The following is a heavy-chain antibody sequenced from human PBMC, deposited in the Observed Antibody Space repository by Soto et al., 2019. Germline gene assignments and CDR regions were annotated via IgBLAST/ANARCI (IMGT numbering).Heavy chain of an antibody. D-gene: IGHD4-17*01. CDR3: ARDLRWSPGEFDP. CDR1: GGTFSSYT. Sequence: QVQLVQSGAEVKKPGSSVKVSCKASGGTFSSYTISWVRQAPGQGLEWMGRIIPILGIANYAQKFQGRVTITADKCTRTAYMELSSLRSEDTAVYYCARDLRWSPGEFDPWGQGTLVTVSS. J-gene: IGHJ5*02. V-gene: IGHV1-69*08. CDR2: IIPILGIA.